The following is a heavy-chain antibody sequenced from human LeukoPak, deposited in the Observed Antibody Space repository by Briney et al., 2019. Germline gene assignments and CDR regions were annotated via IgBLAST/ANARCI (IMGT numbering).Heavy chain of an antibody. CDR1: GFSFSGYA. D-gene: IGHD1-20*01. CDR2: ISGSGGST. J-gene: IGHJ4*02. Sequence: PGGSLRLSCVASGFSFSGYAIHWVRQAPGKGLEWVSAISGSGGSTYYADSVKGRFTISRDNSKNTLYLQMNSLRAEDTAVYYCAKGLTGPFDYWGQGTLVTVSS. CDR3: AKGLTGPFDY. V-gene: IGHV3-23*01.